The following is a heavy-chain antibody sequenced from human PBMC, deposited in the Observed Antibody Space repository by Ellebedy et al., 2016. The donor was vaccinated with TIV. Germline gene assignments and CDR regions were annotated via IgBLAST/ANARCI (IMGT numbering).Heavy chain of an antibody. CDR2: INPSGGST. Sequence: AASVKVSCKASGYTFSSYYMHWVRHAPGQGLEWMGVINPSGGSTSYAQKLQGRVTMTRDTSTSTVYMELSSLRAEDTAVYYCASIPFWSGYWSHRHNLKTNYDMDVWGQGTTVTVSS. D-gene: IGHD3-3*01. CDR3: ASIPFWSGYWSHRHNLKTNYDMDV. CDR1: GYTFSSYY. J-gene: IGHJ6*02. V-gene: IGHV1-46*01.